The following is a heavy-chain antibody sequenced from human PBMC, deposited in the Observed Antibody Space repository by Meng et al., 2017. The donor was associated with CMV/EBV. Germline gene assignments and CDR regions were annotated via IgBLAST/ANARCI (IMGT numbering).Heavy chain of an antibody. V-gene: IGHV4-39*07. Sequence: QLQLQESGPGLVKPSXXLSLTXTVSGGSISSNDYYWDWIRQPPGKRLEWIGSIFYDGTTYYNPSLKSRVTISLDTSKKQFSLNLSSVTAADTAMYYCAREGYYDSSAFDPWGHGTRVTVSS. CDR3: AREGYYDSSAFDP. CDR1: GGSISSNDYY. D-gene: IGHD3-22*01. CDR2: IFYDGTT. J-gene: IGHJ5*02.